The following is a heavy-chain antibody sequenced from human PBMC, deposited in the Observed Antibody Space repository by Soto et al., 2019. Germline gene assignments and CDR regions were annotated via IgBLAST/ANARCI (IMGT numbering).Heavy chain of an antibody. D-gene: IGHD3-3*01. CDR3: ARGGYLSTIFGVVHGP. V-gene: IGHV1-2*02. CDR1: GYTFTGYY. CDR2: INPNSGGT. Sequence: SVKVSCKSSGYTFTGYYMHWVRQAPGQGLEWMGWINPNSGGTNYAQKFQGRVTMTRDTSISTAYMELSRLRSDDTAVYYCARGGYLSTIFGVVHGPWGQGTLVTVSS. J-gene: IGHJ5*02.